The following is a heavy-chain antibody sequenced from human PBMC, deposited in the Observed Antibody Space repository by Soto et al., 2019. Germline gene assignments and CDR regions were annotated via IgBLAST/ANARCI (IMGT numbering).Heavy chain of an antibody. CDR3: ARVLYYYGSGTYYNPHYFDY. J-gene: IGHJ4*02. CDR1: GFTFSNYW. Sequence: PGGSLRLSCAASGFTFSNYWMTWVRQAPGKGLEWVANIKQDGSEKYYVDSVKGRFTISRDNAKNSLYLQMNSLRAEDTAVYYCARVLYYYGSGTYYNPHYFDYWGQGTLVTVSS. D-gene: IGHD3-10*01. CDR2: IKQDGSEK. V-gene: IGHV3-7*01.